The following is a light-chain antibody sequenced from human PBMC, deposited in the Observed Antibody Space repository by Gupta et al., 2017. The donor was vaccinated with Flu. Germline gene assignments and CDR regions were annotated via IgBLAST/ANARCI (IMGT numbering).Light chain of an antibody. V-gene: IGLV1-44*01. Sequence: QSVLTQPPSASGTPGQRVTISCSGSSSNIGSNTVNWYQQLPGTAPKLLIYSNNQRPAGVPDRFSGSKSGTAASLAISGLQAEEEADYYCAAGDDSRNSVFGTGTKVTVL. CDR1: SSNIGSNT. J-gene: IGLJ1*01. CDR2: SNN. CDR3: AAGDDSRNSV.